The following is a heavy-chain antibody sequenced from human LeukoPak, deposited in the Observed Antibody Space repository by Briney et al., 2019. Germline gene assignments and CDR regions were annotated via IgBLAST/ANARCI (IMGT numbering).Heavy chain of an antibody. J-gene: IGHJ4*02. Sequence: GGSLRLSCAASGFTFDDYAMPWVRQAPGKGLEWVSGISWNSGSIGYADSVKGRFTISRDNAKNSLYLQMNSLRAEDTALYYCAKGYCSSTSCYPDYWGQGTLVTVSS. CDR1: GFTFDDYA. CDR2: ISWNSGSI. D-gene: IGHD2-2*01. V-gene: IGHV3-9*01. CDR3: AKGYCSSTSCYPDY.